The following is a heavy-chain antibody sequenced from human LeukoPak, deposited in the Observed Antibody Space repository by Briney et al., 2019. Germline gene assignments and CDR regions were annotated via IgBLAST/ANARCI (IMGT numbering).Heavy chain of an antibody. Sequence: PGGSLRLSCAASGFAFSSYWMSWVRQAPGKGLEWVSDISGSGGSTYYADSVKGRFTISRDNSKNTLYLQMNSLRAEDTAVYYCAKKYSTGLDPWGQGTLVTVSS. CDR3: AKKYSTGLDP. D-gene: IGHD1-26*01. J-gene: IGHJ5*02. V-gene: IGHV3-23*01. CDR2: ISGSGGST. CDR1: GFAFSSYW.